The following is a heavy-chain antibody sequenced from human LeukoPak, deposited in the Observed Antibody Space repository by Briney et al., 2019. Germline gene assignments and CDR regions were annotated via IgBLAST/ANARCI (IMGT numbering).Heavy chain of an antibody. J-gene: IGHJ4*02. V-gene: IGHV3-48*04. CDR2: ISSSSSTI. Sequence: GGSLRLSCAASGFTFSSYSMNWVRQAPGKGLEWVSYISSSSSTIYYADSVKGRFTISRDNAKNSLYLQMNSLRAEDTAVHYCASALLYGMGANLLDYWGQGTLVTVSS. CDR1: GFTFSSYS. CDR3: ASALLYGMGANLLDY. D-gene: IGHD1-26*01.